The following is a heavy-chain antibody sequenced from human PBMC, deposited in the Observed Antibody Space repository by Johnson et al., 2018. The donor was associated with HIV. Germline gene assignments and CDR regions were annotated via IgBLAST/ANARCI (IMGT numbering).Heavy chain of an antibody. J-gene: IGHJ3*02. CDR3: ARDRAGFDI. CDR2: ISYDGSNK. V-gene: IGHV3-30*03. CDR1: GFTVSSNY. D-gene: IGHD6-19*01. Sequence: QEQLVESGGGVVQPGRSLRLSCAASGFTVSSNYMSWVRQAPGKGLEWVAVISYDGSNKYYADSVKGRFTISRDNSKNSLYLQMNSLRAEDTALYYCARDRAGFDIWGQGTMVTVSS.